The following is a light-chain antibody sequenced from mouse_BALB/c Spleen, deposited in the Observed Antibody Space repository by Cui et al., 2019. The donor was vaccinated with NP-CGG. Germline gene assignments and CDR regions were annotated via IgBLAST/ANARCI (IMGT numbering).Light chain of an antibody. Sequence: QAVVPQESALTTSPGETVTLTCRSSTGAVTTSNYANWVQEKPDHLFTCLISGTNNRAPGVPSRFSGSLIGDKAALTITGAQTEDEAIYFCALWYSNHWVVGGGTKLTVL. CDR2: GTN. J-gene: IGLJ1*01. V-gene: IGLV1*01. CDR1: TGAVTTSNY. CDR3: ALWYSNHWV.